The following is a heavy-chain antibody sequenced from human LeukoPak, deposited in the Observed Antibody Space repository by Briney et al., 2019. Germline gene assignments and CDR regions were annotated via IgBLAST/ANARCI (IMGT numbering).Heavy chain of an antibody. CDR3: ARDSSHYLGSSVY. V-gene: IGHV3-23*01. Sequence: GGSLRLSCAASGFTFSSYAMSWVRQAPGKGLEWVSAISGSGGSTYYADSVKGRFTISRDNSKNTLYLQMNSLRAEDTAIYYCARDSSHYLGSSVYWGQGTLVTVSS. D-gene: IGHD6-6*01. CDR1: GFTFSSYA. J-gene: IGHJ4*02. CDR2: ISGSGGST.